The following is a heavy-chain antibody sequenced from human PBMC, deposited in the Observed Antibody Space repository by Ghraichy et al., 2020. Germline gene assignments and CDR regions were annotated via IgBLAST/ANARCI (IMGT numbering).Heavy chain of an antibody. Sequence: GGSLRLSCAASGFTLSSYEMNWVRQAPGKGLEWVSYISSSGSITYYADSVKGRFTISRDNAKNSLYLQMNSLRAEDTAVYYCARDGPYSSGWYVYWGQGTLVTVSS. CDR2: ISSSGSIT. V-gene: IGHV3-48*03. CDR1: GFTLSSYE. J-gene: IGHJ4*02. CDR3: ARDGPYSSGWYVY. D-gene: IGHD6-19*01.